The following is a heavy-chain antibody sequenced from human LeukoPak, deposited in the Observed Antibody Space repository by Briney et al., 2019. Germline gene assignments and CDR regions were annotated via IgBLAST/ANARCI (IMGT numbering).Heavy chain of an antibody. CDR1: GASISSDASY. J-gene: IGHJ5*02. CDR2: IYYSGTT. V-gene: IGHV4-31*03. D-gene: IGHD2-15*01. CDR3: ARELVEVVAANRIGCDP. Sequence: SETLSLTCTVSGASISSDASYWSWLRQHPGKGLEWIGYIYYSGTTFYNPSLERRITILLDTSKSQFSLKLTSVTAADTAIYYCARELVEVVAANRIGCDPWGQGTLVSVSS.